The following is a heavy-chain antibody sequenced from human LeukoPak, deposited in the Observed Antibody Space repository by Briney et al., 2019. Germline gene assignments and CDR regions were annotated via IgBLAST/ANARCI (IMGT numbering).Heavy chain of an antibody. CDR3: ARDLSDYYDSSGFYTVGYFDY. D-gene: IGHD3-22*01. Sequence: GGSLRLSCAASGFTFSSYAMHWVRQAPGKGLEWVAVISYDGSNKYYADSVKGRFTISRDNSKNTLYLQMNSLRAEDTAVYYCARDLSDYYDSSGFYTVGYFDYWGQGTLVTVSS. V-gene: IGHV3-30-3*01. J-gene: IGHJ4*02. CDR1: GFTFSSYA. CDR2: ISYDGSNK.